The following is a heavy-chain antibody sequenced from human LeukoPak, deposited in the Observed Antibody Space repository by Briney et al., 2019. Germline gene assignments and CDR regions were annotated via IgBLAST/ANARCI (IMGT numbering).Heavy chain of an antibody. V-gene: IGHV3-23*01. J-gene: IGHJ6*02. Sequence: GGSVRLSCAASGFTFSTSAMNWVRQTPGKGLEWVSVIGGSGDTTYYADSVRGRFTISRDNFKNTLYLQMNSLTAEDTAIYYCAKGKSLPHYYYYGMDVWGQGTTVTASS. CDR1: GFTFSTSA. CDR2: IGGSGDTT. CDR3: AKGKSLPHYYYYGMDV.